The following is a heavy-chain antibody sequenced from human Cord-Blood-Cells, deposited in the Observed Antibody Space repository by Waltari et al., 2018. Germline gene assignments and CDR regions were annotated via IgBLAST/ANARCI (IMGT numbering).Heavy chain of an antibody. CDR1: GGSISSSSYY. V-gene: IGHV4-39*01. CDR3: ARRLVVVTAIPNDAFDI. J-gene: IGHJ3*02. D-gene: IGHD2-21*02. CDR2: IYYSGST. Sequence: QLQLQESGPGLVKPSETLSLTCTVSGGSISSSSYYRGWTRPPPRKGVEWIGSIYYSGSTYHNPSLKSRVTISVDTSKNQFSLKLSSVTAADTAVYYCARRLVVVTAIPNDAFDIWGQGTMVTVSS.